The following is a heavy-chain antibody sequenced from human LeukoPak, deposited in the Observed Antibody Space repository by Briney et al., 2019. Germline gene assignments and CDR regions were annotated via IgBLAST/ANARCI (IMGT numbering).Heavy chain of an antibody. V-gene: IGHV4-39*01. CDR3: ARHGRVRVDLRLDY. CDR1: GGSISISNYF. D-gene: IGHD1-1*01. Sequence: SETLSLTCTVSGGSISISNYFWGWIRQPPGKGLEWIGSIYYTGRTYYNSSLKSRVTMSVDSSTNQFCLKLTSVDASDAAIYYCARHGRVRVDLRLDYWGQGTLVTASS. J-gene: IGHJ4*02. CDR2: IYYTGRT.